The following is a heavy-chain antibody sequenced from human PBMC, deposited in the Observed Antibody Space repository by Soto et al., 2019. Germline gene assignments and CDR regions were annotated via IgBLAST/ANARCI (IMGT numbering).Heavy chain of an antibody. CDR2: TYYRSKWFN. V-gene: IGHV6-1*01. D-gene: IGHD1-26*01. CDR1: GDSVSSNSAA. J-gene: IGHJ6*02. Sequence: QVQLQQSGPGLVKPSQTLSLTCAISGDSVSSNSAAWNWIRQSPSRGLEWLGRTYYRSKWFNDYEVSVKSRITTNADTSENQFSLQLNSVTPDDTAVYYCARMPRSHYGLDVWGQGTTVTVSS. CDR3: ARMPRSHYGLDV.